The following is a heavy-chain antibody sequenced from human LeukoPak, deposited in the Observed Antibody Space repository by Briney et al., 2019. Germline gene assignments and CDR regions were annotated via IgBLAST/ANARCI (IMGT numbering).Heavy chain of an antibody. J-gene: IGHJ6*04. Sequence: GGSLRLSCAASGFTVSSNYMSWVRQAPVKGLEWVSVIYSGGSTYYADSVKGRFTISRDNSKNTLYLQMNSLRAEDTAVYYCARAGRIAVAGYYYYGMAVWGEGTTVTVSS. CDR2: IYSGGST. V-gene: IGHV3-53*01. D-gene: IGHD6-19*01. CDR1: GFTVSSNY. CDR3: ARAGRIAVAGYYYYGMAV.